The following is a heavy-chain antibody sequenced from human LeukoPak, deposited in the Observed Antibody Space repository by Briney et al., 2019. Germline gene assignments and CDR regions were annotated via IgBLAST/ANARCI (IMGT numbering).Heavy chain of an antibody. CDR3: ARVPYDSSGYYYFDY. D-gene: IGHD3-22*01. J-gene: IGHJ4*02. CDR1: GGSISSGDYY. CDR2: IHFTGST. V-gene: IGHV4-30-4*01. Sequence: PSETLSLTCTVSGGSISSGDYYWSWIRQPPGKGLEWIGYIHFTGSTYDNPSLKSRVTISLDTSKNQFSLKLSSVTAADTAVYYCARVPYDSSGYYYFDYWGQGTLVTVSS.